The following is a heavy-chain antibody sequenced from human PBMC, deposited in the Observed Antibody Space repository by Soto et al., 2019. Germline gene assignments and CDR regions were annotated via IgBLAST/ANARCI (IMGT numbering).Heavy chain of an antibody. D-gene: IGHD6-6*01. CDR2: INPSGGST. J-gene: IGHJ6*02. CDR1: GYTFTSYY. Sequence: ASVKVSCKASGYTFTSYYMHWVRQAPGQGLEWMGIINPSGGSTSYAQKFQGRVTMTRDTSTSTVYMELSSLRSEDTAVYYCAMGVGGSSGYYYYGMDVWGQGTTVTVSS. V-gene: IGHV1-46*01. CDR3: AMGVGGSSGYYYYGMDV.